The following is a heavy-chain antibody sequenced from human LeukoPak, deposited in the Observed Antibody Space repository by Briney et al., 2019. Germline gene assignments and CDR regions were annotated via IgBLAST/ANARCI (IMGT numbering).Heavy chain of an antibody. D-gene: IGHD3-22*01. V-gene: IGHV5-51*01. CDR3: AREPDSSGYSFDY. Sequence: GESLKISCKGSGYSFTSHWIGWVRQMPGKGLEWMGIIYPGDSDTRYSPSFQGQVTISADNSISTAYLQWSSLKASDTAMYYCAREPDSSGYSFDYWGQGTLVTVSS. CDR2: IYPGDSDT. CDR1: GYSFTSHW. J-gene: IGHJ4*02.